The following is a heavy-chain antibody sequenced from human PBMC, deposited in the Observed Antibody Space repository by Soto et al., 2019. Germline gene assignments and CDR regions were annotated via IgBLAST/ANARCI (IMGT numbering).Heavy chain of an antibody. CDR1: GFTFSDYY. CDR2: ISSSGDTI. CDR3: ARGYNSPYYYGLDV. V-gene: IGHV3-11*01. J-gene: IGHJ6*02. D-gene: IGHD1-1*01. Sequence: PGGSLRLSCAASGFTFSDYYLTWIRQAPGKGLEWVSYISSSGDTIYYSDSVKGRFTISRDNAKNSQYLQMNSLRAEDTAVYYCARGYNSPYYYGLDVWGQGTTVTVSS.